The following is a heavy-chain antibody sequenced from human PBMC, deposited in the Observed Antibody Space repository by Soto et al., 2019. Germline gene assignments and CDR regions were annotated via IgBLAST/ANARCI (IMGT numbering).Heavy chain of an antibody. CDR2: IYYSGST. J-gene: IGHJ3*01. V-gene: IGHV4-59*01. CDR3: SRVWGGAFDF. D-gene: IGHD3-10*01. Sequence: QVQLQESGPGLVKPSETLSLTCTVSGGSISSYYWSWIRQPPGKGLEWIGYIYYSGSTNYNPSLKSRVTISAHTSKNQFSLKLSSVTAADTAVYYCSRVWGGAFDFWGQGTMVTVSS. CDR1: GGSISSYY.